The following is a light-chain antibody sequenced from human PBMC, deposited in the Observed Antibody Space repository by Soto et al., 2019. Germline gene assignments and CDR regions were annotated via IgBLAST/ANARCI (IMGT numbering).Light chain of an antibody. CDR3: QQDNSFLPWT. CDR2: AAS. V-gene: IGKV1-12*01. CDR1: QGISSW. Sequence: DIQMTQSPSSVSASVGDRVTITCRASQGISSWLAWYQQKPGKAPMLVIYAASRLQSGVPSRFSGSETGKDFTLTISSLPPEDFAYYYCQQDNSFLPWTFGQGTKVEIK. J-gene: IGKJ1*01.